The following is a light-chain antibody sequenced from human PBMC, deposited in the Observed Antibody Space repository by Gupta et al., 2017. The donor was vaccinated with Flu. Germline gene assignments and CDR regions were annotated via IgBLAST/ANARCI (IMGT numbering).Light chain of an antibody. V-gene: IGKV4-1*01. J-gene: IGKJ2*01. Sequence: VSLGERATINCKSSQSGVYSSSNKNYLAWYQQKPGQPPRLLIYWASTRESGVPDRFSGSGSGTDFTLTISSLQAEDVAVYYCQQDFNTRTFGQGTRLEIK. CDR2: WAS. CDR1: QSGVYSSSNKNY. CDR3: QQDFNTRT.